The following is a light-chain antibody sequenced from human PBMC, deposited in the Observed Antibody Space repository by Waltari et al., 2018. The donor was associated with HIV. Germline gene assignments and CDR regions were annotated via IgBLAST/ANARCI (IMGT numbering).Light chain of an antibody. Sequence: SYELTQPPSVSVSPGQTARSTCSGDPLPKQSAYWYQQKPGQAPALVICKNIERASGIPARFSGSRSGTTVTLTISGVQAEDEADYHCQSAGGSGSYVVFGSGTKLTVL. CDR2: KNI. V-gene: IGLV3-25*03. CDR1: PLPKQS. CDR3: QSAGGSGSYVV. J-gene: IGLJ2*01.